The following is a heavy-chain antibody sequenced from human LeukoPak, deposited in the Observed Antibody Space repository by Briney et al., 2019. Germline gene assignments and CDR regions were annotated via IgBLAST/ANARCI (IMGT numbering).Heavy chain of an antibody. V-gene: IGHV1-2*02. CDR3: ARGTGLRGAVVIATYDY. D-gene: IGHD2-21*01. J-gene: IGHJ4*02. CDR2: INPNSGGT. Sequence: ASVKVSCKASRYTFTGYYMHWVRQAPGQGLEWMGWINPNSGGTNYAQKFQGRVTMTRDTSISTAYMELSGLRSDDTAMYYCARGTGLRGAVVIATYDYWGQGTLVTVSP. CDR1: RYTFTGYY.